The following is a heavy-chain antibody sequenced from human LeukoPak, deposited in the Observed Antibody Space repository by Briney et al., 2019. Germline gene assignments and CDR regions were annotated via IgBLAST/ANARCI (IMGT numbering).Heavy chain of an antibody. V-gene: IGHV4-39*01. D-gene: IGHD3-16*01. CDR2: IYYSGST. J-gene: IGHJ3*02. CDR3: ARPRLVSPHDAFDI. CDR1: GGSISSSSYY. Sequence: SETLSLTCSVSGGSISSSSYYWGWIRQPPGKGLEWIGSIYYSGSTYYNQSLKSRVTISVDTSKSQFSLKLSSVTAADTAVYYCARPRLVSPHDAFDIWGQGTMVTVSS.